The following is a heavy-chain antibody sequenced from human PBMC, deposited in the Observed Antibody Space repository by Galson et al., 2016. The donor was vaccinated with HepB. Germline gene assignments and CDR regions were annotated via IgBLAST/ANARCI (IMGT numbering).Heavy chain of an antibody. CDR2: ISHDGSNK. CDR3: ASDGLSRGTLDY. Sequence: SLRLSCAASGFFFSSSAMHWVRQPPGKGLEWVAVISHDGSNKYYADSVKGRFTISRDNSRNTLYLQMNSLTPEDTAVYYCASDGLSRGTLDYWGRGTLVTVSS. J-gene: IGHJ2*01. CDR1: GFFFSSSA. V-gene: IGHV3-30-3*01. D-gene: IGHD1-1*01.